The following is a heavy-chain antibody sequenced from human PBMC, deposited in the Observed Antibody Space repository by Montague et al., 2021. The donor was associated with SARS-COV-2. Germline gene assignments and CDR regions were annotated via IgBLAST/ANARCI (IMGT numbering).Heavy chain of an antibody. CDR2: IYYRGST. CDR1: GGSINNSY. V-gene: IGHV4-59*12. Sequence: SETLSLTCTVSGGSINNSYCSWIWQPPGKGLELIGNIYYRGSTNYNPYLETPGIISVDPAKNKISFKMSSGTAADTAAYYCSREDRWNWFDPWGQGTLVIVSS. D-gene: IGHD5-24*01. CDR3: SREDRWNWFDP. J-gene: IGHJ5*02.